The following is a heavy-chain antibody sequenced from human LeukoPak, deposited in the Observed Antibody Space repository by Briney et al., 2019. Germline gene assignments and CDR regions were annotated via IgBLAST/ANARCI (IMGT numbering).Heavy chain of an antibody. D-gene: IGHD4-23*01. Sequence: GSLRLSCAASGFTFSSYAMHWVRQAPGKGLEWVAVISYDGSNKYYADSVKGRFTISRDNSKNTLYLQMNSLRAEDTAVYYCAREVVVTPSHDAFDIWGQGTMVTVSS. CDR3: AREVVVTPSHDAFDI. V-gene: IGHV3-30-3*01. CDR2: ISYDGSNK. J-gene: IGHJ3*02. CDR1: GFTFSSYA.